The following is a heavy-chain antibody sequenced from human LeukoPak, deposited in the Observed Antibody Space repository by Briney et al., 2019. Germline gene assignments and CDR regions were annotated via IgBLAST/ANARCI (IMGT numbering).Heavy chain of an antibody. D-gene: IGHD2-15*01. Sequence: GRSLRLSCAASGFTFSSYAMHWVRQAPGKGLEWVAVISYDGSNKYYADSVKGRFTISRGNSKNTLYLQMNSLRAEDTAVYYCARSLCSGGSCYSGPFDYWGQGTLVTVSS. CDR1: GFTFSSYA. CDR2: ISYDGSNK. CDR3: ARSLCSGGSCYSGPFDY. J-gene: IGHJ4*02. V-gene: IGHV3-30-3*01.